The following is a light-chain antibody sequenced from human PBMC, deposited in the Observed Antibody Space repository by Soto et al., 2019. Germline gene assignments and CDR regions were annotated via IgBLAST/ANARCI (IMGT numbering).Light chain of an antibody. V-gene: IGLV1-44*01. CDR2: TNK. Sequence: QSVLTQPPSASGTPGQRVTISCSGGSSNIGRNAVNWYQQLPGTAPKLLIYTNKQRPSGVPARFSGSKSGTSASLAISGLQSEDEADYYCAAWDASLNGVVFGGATKLTVL. CDR3: AAWDASLNGVV. CDR1: SSNIGRNA. J-gene: IGLJ3*02.